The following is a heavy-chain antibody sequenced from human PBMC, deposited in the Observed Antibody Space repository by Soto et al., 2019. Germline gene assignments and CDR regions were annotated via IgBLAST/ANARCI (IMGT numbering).Heavy chain of an antibody. CDR1: GGSISSSSYY. V-gene: IGHV4-39*01. D-gene: IGHD6-13*01. CDR2: IYYSGST. CDR3: ARLTAAGIWGAPPFDY. J-gene: IGHJ4*02. Sequence: SETLSLTCTVSGGSISSSSYYWGWIRQPPGKGLEWIGSIYYSGSTYYNPSLKSRVTISVDTSKNQFSLKLSSVTAADTAVYYCARLTAAGIWGAPPFDYWGQGTLVTV.